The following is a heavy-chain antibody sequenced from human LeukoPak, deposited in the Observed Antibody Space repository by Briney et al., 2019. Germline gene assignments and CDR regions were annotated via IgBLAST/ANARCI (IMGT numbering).Heavy chain of an antibody. CDR1: GFTFSSYW. D-gene: IGHD4-17*01. Sequence: GRSLRLSCAASGFTFSSYWMSWVRQAPGKGLEWVANIKQDGSEKYYVDSVKGRFTISRDNAKNSLYLQMNSLRAEDTAVYYCARDLSMGATVTTDYWGQGTLVTVSS. CDR2: IKQDGSEK. V-gene: IGHV3-7*01. CDR3: ARDLSMGATVTTDY. J-gene: IGHJ4*02.